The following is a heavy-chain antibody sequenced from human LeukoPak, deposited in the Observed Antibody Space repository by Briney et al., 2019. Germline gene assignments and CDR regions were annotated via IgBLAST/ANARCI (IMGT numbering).Heavy chain of an antibody. CDR2: IYTSGST. J-gene: IGHJ5*02. D-gene: IGHD2-2*01. CDR3: ARGPLGYCSSTSCYEGWFDP. CDR1: GGSITSYY. V-gene: IGHV4-4*07. Sequence: SETLSLTCTVSGGSITSYYWSWIRQPAGKGLEWIGRIYTSGSTNYNPSLKSRVTMSVDTSKNQFSLKLSSVTAADTAVYYCARGPLGYCSSTSCYEGWFDPWGQGTLVTVSS.